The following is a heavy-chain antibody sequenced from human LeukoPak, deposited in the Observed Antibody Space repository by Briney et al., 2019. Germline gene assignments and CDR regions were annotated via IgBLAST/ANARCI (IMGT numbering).Heavy chain of an antibody. J-gene: IGHJ6*02. Sequence: GASVKVSCKASGYTFTSYDINWVRQATGQGLEWMGWMNPNSGNTGYAQKFQGRVTMTRNTSISTAYMELSSLRSEDTAVYYCARRAGYSSSWYNYYGMDVWGQETTVTVSS. CDR3: ARRAGYSSSWYNYYGMDV. V-gene: IGHV1-8*01. CDR2: MNPNSGNT. CDR1: GYTFTSYD. D-gene: IGHD6-13*01.